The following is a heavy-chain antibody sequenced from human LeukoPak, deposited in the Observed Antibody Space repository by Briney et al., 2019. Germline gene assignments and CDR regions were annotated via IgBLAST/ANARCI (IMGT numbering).Heavy chain of an antibody. CDR1: GYTFTSYH. Sequence: ASVKVSCKGSGYTFTSYHMHWVRQAPGQGLEMMGIINPSGGSTTYAQKFQGRVTMTRDTSTSTVYMELSSLRSEDTAVYYCAKLAAAGTAHYYFDYWGQGTLVTVSS. CDR2: INPSGGST. CDR3: AKLAAAGTAHYYFDY. V-gene: IGHV1-46*01. D-gene: IGHD6-13*01. J-gene: IGHJ4*02.